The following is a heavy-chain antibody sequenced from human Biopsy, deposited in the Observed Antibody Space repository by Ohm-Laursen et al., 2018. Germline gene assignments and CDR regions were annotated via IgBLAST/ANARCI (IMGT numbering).Heavy chain of an antibody. CDR1: RGSISSYY. V-gene: IGHV4-59*01. CDR3: ARGSNEYGGLYFPH. Sequence: GTLSLTCTVSRGSISSYYWSWIRQPPGKGLEWIGHISYTGYTSYKSSLKSRVTISLDTSRKHFSLRLTSLAAADTAVYYCARGSNEYGGLYFPHWGQGTLVTVSS. D-gene: IGHD4-23*01. J-gene: IGHJ1*01. CDR2: ISYTGYT.